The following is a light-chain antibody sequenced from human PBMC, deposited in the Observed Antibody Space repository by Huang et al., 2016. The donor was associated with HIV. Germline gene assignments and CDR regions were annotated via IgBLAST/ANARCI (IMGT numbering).Light chain of an antibody. CDR3: QQSYSALGLT. Sequence: DIQMTQSSSSLSASLGDRVTIACRAIQSIGTCLKWYQQKPGKATRLLIHVASNLQSGVPARFSGSGSGTDFTLTISSLQPEDFAAYYCQQSYSALGLTFGGGTKVEIK. CDR1: QSIGTC. V-gene: IGKV1-39*01. CDR2: VAS. J-gene: IGKJ4*01.